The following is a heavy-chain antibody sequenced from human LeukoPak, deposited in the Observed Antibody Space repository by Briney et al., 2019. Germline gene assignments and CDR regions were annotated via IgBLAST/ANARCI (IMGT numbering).Heavy chain of an antibody. D-gene: IGHD3-22*01. J-gene: IGHJ4*02. CDR2: MNPNSGNT. Sequence: ASVKVSCKASGYTFTSYDINWVRQATGQGLEWMGWMNPNSGNTGYAQKFQGRVTMTRNTSISTAYMELSSLRSDDTAVYYCLTMIVVVTNSWGQGTLVTVSS. V-gene: IGHV1-8*01. CDR3: LTMIVVVTNS. CDR1: GYTFTSYD.